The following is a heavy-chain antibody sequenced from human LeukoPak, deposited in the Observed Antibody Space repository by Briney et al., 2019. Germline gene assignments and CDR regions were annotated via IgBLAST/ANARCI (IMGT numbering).Heavy chain of an antibody. CDR3: AKLPREYCSSTSCPNWFDT. D-gene: IGHD2-2*01. Sequence: PGGSLRLSCVASGFSFSSYVMNWVRQAPGTGLEWVSAISGNGGSTYYADSVKGRFTISRDNSKNTLSLQMNSLRAEDTAVYYCAKLPREYCSSTSCPNWFDTWGQGTLVTVSS. CDR1: GFSFSSYV. V-gene: IGHV3-23*01. CDR2: ISGNGGST. J-gene: IGHJ5*02.